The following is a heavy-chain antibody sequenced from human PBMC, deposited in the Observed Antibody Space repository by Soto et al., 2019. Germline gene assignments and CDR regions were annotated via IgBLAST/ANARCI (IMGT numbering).Heavy chain of an antibody. J-gene: IGHJ4*02. CDR1: GFTFSSYG. Sequence: GGSLRLSCAASGFTFSSYGMHWVRQAPGKXLEWVAVIWYDGSNKYYADSVKGRFTISRDNSKNTLYLQMNSLRAEDTAVYYCARALKYYYDSSGYYDLDYWGQGTLVTVYS. D-gene: IGHD3-22*01. V-gene: IGHV3-33*01. CDR2: IWYDGSNK. CDR3: ARALKYYYDSSGYYDLDY.